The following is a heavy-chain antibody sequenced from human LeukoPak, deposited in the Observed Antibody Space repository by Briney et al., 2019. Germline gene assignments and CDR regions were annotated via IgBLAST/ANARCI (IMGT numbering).Heavy chain of an antibody. CDR2: IYYNGNS. D-gene: IGHD3-10*01. Sequence: SETLSLTCTVSGGSISTGTYYYNWIRQHPEKGLEWIGYIYYNGNSYYNPSLKSRVTVSLDSSKNHFSLNLSSVTAADTAVYYCARGVDYYGVWGQGTLVTVSS. CDR3: ARGVDYYGV. CDR1: GGSISTGTYY. V-gene: IGHV4-31*03. J-gene: IGHJ4*02.